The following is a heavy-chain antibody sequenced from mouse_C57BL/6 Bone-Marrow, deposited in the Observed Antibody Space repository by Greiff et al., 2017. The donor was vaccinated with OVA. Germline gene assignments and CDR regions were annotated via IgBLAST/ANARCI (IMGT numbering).Heavy chain of an antibody. CDR1: GYSITSGYY. Sequence: EVQRVESGPGLVKPSQSLSLTCSVTGYSITSGYYWNWIRQFPGNKLEWMGYISYDGSNNYNPSLKNRISITRDTSKNQFFLKLNSVTTEDTATYYCARAPIFFYAMDYWGQGTSVTVSS. CDR3: ARAPIFFYAMDY. CDR2: ISYDGSN. J-gene: IGHJ4*01. V-gene: IGHV3-6*01.